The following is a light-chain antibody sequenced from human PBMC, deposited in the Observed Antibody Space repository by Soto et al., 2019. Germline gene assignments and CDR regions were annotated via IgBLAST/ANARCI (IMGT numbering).Light chain of an antibody. Sequence: SYELTQPPSVSVSPGQTASITCSGDKLGDKYACWYQQKPGQSPVQVIYQDSKRPSGIPERFSGSNSGNTATLTISGTQAMDEADYYCQAWDSSTAVFGTGTKLTAL. CDR3: QAWDSSTAV. V-gene: IGLV3-1*01. CDR2: QDS. J-gene: IGLJ1*01. CDR1: KLGDKY.